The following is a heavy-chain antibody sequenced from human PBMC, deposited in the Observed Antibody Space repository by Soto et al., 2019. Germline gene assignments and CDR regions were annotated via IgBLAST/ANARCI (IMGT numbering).Heavy chain of an antibody. CDR3: ARVVRGWHPHFDS. Sequence: SETLSLTCAAYGGPFNGYYWSWIRQPPGKGLEWIGEINHSGSGNHNPSLKSRVTISLDTSKNQFPLKLDSVTAADTAVYYCARVVRGWHPHFDSWGQGTLVTVSS. V-gene: IGHV4-34*01. CDR1: GGPFNGYY. D-gene: IGHD2-21*01. CDR2: INHSGSG. J-gene: IGHJ4*02.